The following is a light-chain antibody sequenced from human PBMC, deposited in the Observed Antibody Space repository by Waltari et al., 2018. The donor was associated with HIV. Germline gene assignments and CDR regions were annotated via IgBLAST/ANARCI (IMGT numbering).Light chain of an antibody. V-gene: IGLV2-14*01. J-gene: IGLJ3*02. Sequence: QSALTQPASVAGSPGQSITISCTGSSSDVGFYNYVSWYQQHPGKAPKLMIYEVVNRPSGVSNRFSGSKSGNTASLLISGLRAEDEADYFCSSYTSGNTLVFGGGTKVTVL. CDR3: SSYTSGNTLV. CDR2: EVV. CDR1: SSDVGFYNY.